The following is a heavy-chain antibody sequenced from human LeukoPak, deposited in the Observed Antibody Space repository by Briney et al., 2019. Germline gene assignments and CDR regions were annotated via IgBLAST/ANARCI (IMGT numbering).Heavy chain of an antibody. CDR2: INHSGST. CDR1: GGSFSGYY. J-gene: IGHJ5*02. V-gene: IGHV4-34*01. D-gene: IGHD3-16*01. CDR3: ARGISSILSSWGYLNWFDP. Sequence: SETLSLTCAVYGGSFSGYYWSWIRQPPGKGLEWIGEINHSGSTNYNPSLKSRVTISADTSKNQFSLKLSSVTAADTAVYYCARGISSILSSWGYLNWFDPWGQGTLVTVSS.